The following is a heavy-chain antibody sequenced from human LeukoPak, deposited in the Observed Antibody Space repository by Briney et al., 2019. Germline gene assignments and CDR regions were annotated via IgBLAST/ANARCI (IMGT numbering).Heavy chain of an antibody. J-gene: IGHJ4*02. CDR2: ISRTGNSI. Sequence: QPGGSLRLSCAASGFTLSSYEMNWVRLAPGKGLEWISYISRTGNSIYYADSVKGRFTISRDSAKNSLYLQMNSLRAEDTAVYYCARGPYSSNWYVDYWGQGTPVTVAS. V-gene: IGHV3-48*03. D-gene: IGHD6-13*01. CDR3: ARGPYSSNWYVDY. CDR1: GFTLSSYE.